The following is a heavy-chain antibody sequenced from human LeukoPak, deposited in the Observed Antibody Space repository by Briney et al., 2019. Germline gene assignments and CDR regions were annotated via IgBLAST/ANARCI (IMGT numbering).Heavy chain of an antibody. J-gene: IGHJ4*02. CDR1: GGSISSSSYY. CDR3: ASYYGSGRGRFDY. D-gene: IGHD3-10*01. CDR2: IYYSGST. V-gene: IGHV4-39*01. Sequence: KPSETLSLTCTVSGGSISSSSYYWGWIRQPPGKGLEWIGSIYYSGSTYYNPSLKSRVTISVDTSKNQFSLKLSSVTAADTAVYYCASYYGSGRGRFDYWGQGTLVTVSS.